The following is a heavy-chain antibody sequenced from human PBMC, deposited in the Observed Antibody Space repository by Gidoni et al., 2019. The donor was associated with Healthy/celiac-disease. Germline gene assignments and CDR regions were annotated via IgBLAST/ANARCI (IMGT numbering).Heavy chain of an antibody. CDR1: GGSFSGYY. D-gene: IGHD3-22*01. Sequence: QVQLQQWGAGLWKPSETLSLTCAVYGGSFSGYYWSWSRQPPGKGLEWIGEINHSGSTNYNPSLKSRVTISVDTSKNQFSLKLSSVTAADTAVYYCARVAPYYYDSSGFLDYWGQGTLVTVSS. CDR3: ARVAPYYYDSSGFLDY. J-gene: IGHJ4*02. CDR2: INHSGST. V-gene: IGHV4-34*01.